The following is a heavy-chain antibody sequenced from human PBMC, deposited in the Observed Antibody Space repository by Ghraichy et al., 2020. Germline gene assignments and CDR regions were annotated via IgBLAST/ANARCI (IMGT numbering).Heavy chain of an antibody. CDR3: AKEGSGWYQLLAGHYYGMDV. Sequence: LSLTCAASGFTFKTYAMHWVRQAPGKGLEWVSAISGSADNTYYAESVKGRFTISRDNSKNTLFLQMNSLRAEDTAIYYCAKEGSGWYQLLAGHYYGMDVWGQGTTVTVSS. V-gene: IGHV3-23*01. CDR1: GFTFKTYA. CDR2: ISGSADNT. D-gene: IGHD2-2*01. J-gene: IGHJ6*02.